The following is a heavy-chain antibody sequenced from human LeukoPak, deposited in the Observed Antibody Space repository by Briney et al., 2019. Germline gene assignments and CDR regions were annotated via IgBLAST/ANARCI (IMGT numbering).Heavy chain of an antibody. D-gene: IGHD6-19*01. CDR3: ARHWWLAQGGVWDGSIDY. V-gene: IGHV4-39*01. CDR1: SCSISSSSYY. CDR2: ICSGWSA. Sequence: SETLSLTCSVSSCSISSSSYYWVWIPQPPGKELEGFGSICSGWSACYNPSLKSRITIAVVTSKNQYSLKLTSVTAADTAVYYCARHWWLAQGGVWDGSIDYWGQGALVTVSS. J-gene: IGHJ4*02.